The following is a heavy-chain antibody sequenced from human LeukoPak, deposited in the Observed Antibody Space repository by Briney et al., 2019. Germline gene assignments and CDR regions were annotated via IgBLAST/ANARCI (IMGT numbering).Heavy chain of an antibody. CDR3: ARDGAAAGSNDYYYYYYMDV. CDR2: MNPNSGNT. D-gene: IGHD6-13*01. V-gene: IGHV1-8*03. J-gene: IGHJ6*03. CDR1: GYTFTSYG. Sequence: GASVKVSCKASGYTFTSYGINWVRQATGQGLEWMGWMNPNSGNTGYAQKFQGRVTITRNTSISTAYMELSSLRSEDTAVYYCARDGAAAGSNDYYYYYYMDVWGKGTTVTVSS.